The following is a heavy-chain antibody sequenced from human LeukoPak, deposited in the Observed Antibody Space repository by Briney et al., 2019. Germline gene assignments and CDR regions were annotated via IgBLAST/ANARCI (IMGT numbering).Heavy chain of an antibody. CDR2: IRYDGSNK. CDR1: GFTFSSYW. CDR3: AKDKFGELNAFDI. Sequence: PGGSLRLSCAASGFTFSSYWMSWVRQAPGKGLEWVAFIRYDGSNKYYADSVKGRFTISRDNSKNTLYLQMNSLRAEDTAVYYCAKDKFGELNAFDIWGQGTMVTVSS. V-gene: IGHV3-30*02. D-gene: IGHD3-10*01. J-gene: IGHJ3*02.